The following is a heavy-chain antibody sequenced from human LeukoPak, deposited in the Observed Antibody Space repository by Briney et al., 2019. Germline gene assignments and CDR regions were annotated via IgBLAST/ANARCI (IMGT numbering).Heavy chain of an antibody. CDR1: GYTFTSYG. Sequence: ASVTVSCKASGYTFTSYGISWVRQAPGQGLEWMGWISAYNGNTNYAQKLQGRVTMTTDTSTSTAYMELRSLRSDDTAVYYCARRQQLARAFDIWGQGTMVTVSS. V-gene: IGHV1-18*01. CDR3: ARRQQLARAFDI. J-gene: IGHJ3*02. D-gene: IGHD6-13*01. CDR2: ISAYNGNT.